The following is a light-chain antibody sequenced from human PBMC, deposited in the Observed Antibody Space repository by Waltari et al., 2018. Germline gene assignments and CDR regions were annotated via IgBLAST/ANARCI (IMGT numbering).Light chain of an antibody. Sequence: SFELTQPPSVSVSPGPTAPITSSGSIFGHNMSCWYQQKPGQSPVLVSYEDNKRPSGSPERFAGSNSGNTATLTISGTQSLDEADYYCQAWDSNTVFGGGTKLTVL. J-gene: IGLJ3*02. CDR1: IFGHNM. V-gene: IGLV3-1*01. CDR3: QAWDSNTV. CDR2: EDN.